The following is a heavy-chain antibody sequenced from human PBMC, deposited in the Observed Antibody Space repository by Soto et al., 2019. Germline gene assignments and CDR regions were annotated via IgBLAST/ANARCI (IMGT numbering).Heavy chain of an antibody. J-gene: IGHJ3*02. CDR1: GFTFSSYA. Sequence: GGSLRLSCAASGFTFSSYAMSWVRQAPGKGLEWVSAISGSGGSTYYADSVKGRFTISRDNSKNTLYLQMNSLRAEDTAVYYCAKELWKGDEYSSPVVAFDIWGQGTMVTVSS. D-gene: IGHD6-6*01. V-gene: IGHV3-23*01. CDR2: ISGSGGST. CDR3: AKELWKGDEYSSPVVAFDI.